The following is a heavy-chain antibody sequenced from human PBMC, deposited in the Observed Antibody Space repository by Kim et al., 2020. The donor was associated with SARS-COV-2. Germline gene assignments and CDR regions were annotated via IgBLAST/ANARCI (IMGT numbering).Heavy chain of an antibody. D-gene: IGHD3-10*01. J-gene: IGHJ4*02. CDR3: ASGYSGFGESNPFDY. V-gene: IGHV1-69*01. Sequence: QKFQGRVTITADESTSTAYMELTSLRSEDTAVYYCASGYSGFGESNPFDYWGQGTLVTVSS.